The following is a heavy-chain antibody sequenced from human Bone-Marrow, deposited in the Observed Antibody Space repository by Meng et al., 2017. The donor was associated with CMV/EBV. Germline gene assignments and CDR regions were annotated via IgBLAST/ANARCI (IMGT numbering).Heavy chain of an antibody. CDR2: IYYSGST. CDR1: GGSISSSSYY. V-gene: IGHV4-39*07. D-gene: IGHD3-10*01. CDR3: ARTGVGSRSDYYYGMDV. J-gene: IGHJ6*02. Sequence: SETLSLTCTVSGGSISSSSYYWGWIRQPPGKGLEWIGSIYYSGSTYYNPSLKSRVTISVDTSKNQFSLKLSSVTAADTAVYYCARTGVGSRSDYYYGMDVWGQGTTVTVSS.